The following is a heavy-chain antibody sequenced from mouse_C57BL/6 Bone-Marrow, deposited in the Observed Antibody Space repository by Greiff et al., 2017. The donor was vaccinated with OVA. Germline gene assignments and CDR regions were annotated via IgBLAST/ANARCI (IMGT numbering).Heavy chain of an antibody. V-gene: IGHV5-4*03. CDR1: GFTFSSYA. CDR2: ISDGGSYT. Sequence: EVKLMESGGGLVKPGGSLKLSCAASGFTFSSYARSWVRQTPEKRLEWVATISDGGSYTYYPDNVKGRFTISRDNAKNNLYLQMSHLKSEDTAMYYCARTVHMDYWGQGASVTVSS. CDR3: ARTVHMDY. D-gene: IGHD3-2*02. J-gene: IGHJ4*01.